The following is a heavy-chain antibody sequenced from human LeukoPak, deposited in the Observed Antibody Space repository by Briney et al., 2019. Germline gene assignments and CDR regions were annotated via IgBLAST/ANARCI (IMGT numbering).Heavy chain of an antibody. J-gene: IGHJ4*02. CDR3: ARGQLRDGYDY. Sequence: GGSLRLSCAASGFTFSSSWMTWVRQAPGKGLEWVANIKQDGGEKYYVDSVKGRFTISRDNSKNTLYLQMNSLRAEDTAVYYCARGQLRDGYDYWGQGTLVTVSS. CDR1: GFTFSSSW. V-gene: IGHV3-7*03. D-gene: IGHD5-24*01. CDR2: IKQDGGEK.